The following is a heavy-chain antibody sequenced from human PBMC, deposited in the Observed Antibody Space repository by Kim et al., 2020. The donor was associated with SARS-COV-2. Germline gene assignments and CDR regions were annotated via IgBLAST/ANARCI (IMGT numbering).Heavy chain of an antibody. CDR3: AREDYRGYSSGWYDYYYGMDV. V-gene: IGHV1-69*13. D-gene: IGHD6-19*01. CDR2: IIPIFGTA. CDR1: GGTFSSYA. J-gene: IGHJ6*02. Sequence: SVKVSCKASGGTFSSYAISWVRQAPGQGLEWMGGIIPIFGTANYAQKFQGRVTITADESTSTAYMELSSLRSEDTAVYYCAREDYRGYSSGWYDYYYGMDVWGQGTTVTVSS.